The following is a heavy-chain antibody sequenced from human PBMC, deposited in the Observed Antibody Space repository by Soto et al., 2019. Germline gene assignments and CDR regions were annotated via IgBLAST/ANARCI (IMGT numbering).Heavy chain of an antibody. CDR1: GFTFSNFG. J-gene: IGHJ6*02. CDR2: ISASSASK. CDR3: AKEIQLWDGYYYGMDV. V-gene: IGHV3-23*01. Sequence: GGSLRLSCAASGFTFSNFGMSWVRQAPGKGLEWVSAISASSASKYYADSVLGRFTISRDNSKNTLYLQMNSLRAEDTAVYYCAKEIQLWDGYYYGMDVWGQGTTVTVSS. D-gene: IGHD5-18*01.